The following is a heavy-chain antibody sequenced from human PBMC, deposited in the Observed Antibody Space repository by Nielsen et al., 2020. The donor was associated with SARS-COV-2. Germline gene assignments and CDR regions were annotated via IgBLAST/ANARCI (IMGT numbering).Heavy chain of an antibody. Sequence: GESLKISCVASGFTFSTNWMHWVRQAPGKGLVWVSRITSDGSRTTYADSVQGRFTISRDNAKNTLYLQINSLRAEDTAVYYCARAQTPFNWNGYYYGMDVWGQGTTVTVSS. CDR3: ARAQTPFNWNGYYYGMDV. CDR2: ITSDGSRT. CDR1: GFTFSTNW. D-gene: IGHD1-1*01. J-gene: IGHJ6*02. V-gene: IGHV3-74*01.